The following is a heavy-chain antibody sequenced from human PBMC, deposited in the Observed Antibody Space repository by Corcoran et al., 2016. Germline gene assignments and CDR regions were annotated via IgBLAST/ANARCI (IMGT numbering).Heavy chain of an antibody. D-gene: IGHD2-2*01. CDR2: IYNDGST. V-gene: IGHV4-39*07. CDR3: ARVTRQFPHYYFDY. J-gene: IGHJ4*02. Sequence: QLQLQESGPGLVKPSETLSLTCTVSGGSISSSYYWAWIRQPPGKGLEWIGNIYNDGSTYYNPSLKSRVTISVDTSKNQFSLKLNSVTAADTAVHYCARVTRQFPHYYFDYWGQGTVVTVSS. CDR1: GGSISSSYY.